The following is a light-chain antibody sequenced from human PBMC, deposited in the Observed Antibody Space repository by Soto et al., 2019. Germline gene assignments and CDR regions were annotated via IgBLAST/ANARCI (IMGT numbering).Light chain of an antibody. CDR1: QSISTW. CDR2: KAS. J-gene: IGKJ1*01. Sequence: DIQMTQSPSTLSASVGDRVTLTCRASQSISTWLAWYQQKPGKAPKLLIYKASGLESGVPSRFSGSGSGTAFTLTISSLQPDDFATYYCQQYNSYSWTFGQGTKVDIK. CDR3: QQYNSYSWT. V-gene: IGKV1-5*03.